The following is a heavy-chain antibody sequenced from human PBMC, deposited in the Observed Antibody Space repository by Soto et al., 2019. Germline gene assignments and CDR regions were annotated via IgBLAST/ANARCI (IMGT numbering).Heavy chain of an antibody. J-gene: IGHJ4*02. CDR3: ARDIRGYSRAFDY. CDR1: GDSVSSDNCY. D-gene: IGHD5-18*01. Sequence: QVQLQESGPGLVKPSETLSLTCTVSGDSVSSDNCYWTWIRQPPGKGLEWIGYIYSSGSTNYNPSLKSQVTISVDTSRNQFSLKLTSVTAADTAVYYCARDIRGYSRAFDYWGQGTLVTVSS. V-gene: IGHV4-61*01. CDR2: IYSSGST.